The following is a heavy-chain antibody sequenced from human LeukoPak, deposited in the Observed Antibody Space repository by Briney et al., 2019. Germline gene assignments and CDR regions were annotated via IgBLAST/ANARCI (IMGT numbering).Heavy chain of an antibody. V-gene: IGHV4-4*07. D-gene: IGHD3-22*01. CDR3: ARDQTYYDTSGSSLYAFDI. CDR1: GGSISSYY. CDR2: IYTSGTT. J-gene: IGHJ3*02. Sequence: PSETLSLTCSVSGGSISSYYWSWIRQPAGKGLEWIGRIYTSGTTNYNPSLKSRVTMSVDTSKNQFSLKLNSVTAADTAVYYCARDQTYYDTSGSSLYAFDIWGQGTMVTVSS.